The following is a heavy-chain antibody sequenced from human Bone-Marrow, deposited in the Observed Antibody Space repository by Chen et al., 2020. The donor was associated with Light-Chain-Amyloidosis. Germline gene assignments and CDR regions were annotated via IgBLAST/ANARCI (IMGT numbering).Heavy chain of an antibody. CDR3: ARRRDGYNFDY. Sequence: EVQLEQSGPEVKKPGESLKISCKGSGYTFPNYWIGWVRQMPGKGLEWMGVIYPDDSDARYSPSFAGQVTISADKSITTSYLQWRSLKASDTAMYYCARRRDGYNFDYWGQGTLVTVS. D-gene: IGHD5-12*01. J-gene: IGHJ4*02. V-gene: IGHV5-51*01. CDR2: IYPDDSDA. CDR1: GYTFPNYW.